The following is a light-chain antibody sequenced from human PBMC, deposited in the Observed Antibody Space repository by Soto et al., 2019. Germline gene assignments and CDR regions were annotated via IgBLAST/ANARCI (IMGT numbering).Light chain of an antibody. V-gene: IGLV4-60*03. CDR3: ETRNSDTQV. CDR2: VEDTGNY. Sequence: QPVLTQSSSASASLGSSVKLTCTLSSGHSSYIIAWHQQQPGKAPRSLMKVEDTGNYNRGSGVPGRFSGSSSGADRYLIISNLQSEDEADYYCETRNSDTQVFGTGTKVTVL. CDR1: SGHSSYI. J-gene: IGLJ1*01.